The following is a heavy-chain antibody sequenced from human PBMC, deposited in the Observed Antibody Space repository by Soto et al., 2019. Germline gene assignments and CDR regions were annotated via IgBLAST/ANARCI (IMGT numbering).Heavy chain of an antibody. CDR2: IYNNGGST. CDR1: GFTFSTYA. V-gene: IGHV3-64*04. D-gene: IGHD2-15*01. Sequence: PGGSLRLSCSASGFTFSTYAVHWVRQAPGKGLEYVSAIYNNGGSTYYADSVKGRFTISRDNSKNTLYLQMNSLRAEDTAVYYCAKESSAARLDYWGQGT. J-gene: IGHJ4*02. CDR3: AKESSAARLDY.